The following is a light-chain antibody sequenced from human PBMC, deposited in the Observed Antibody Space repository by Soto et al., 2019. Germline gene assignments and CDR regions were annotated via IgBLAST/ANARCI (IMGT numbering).Light chain of an antibody. CDR3: QHYNNYPWT. V-gene: IGKV1-5*01. Sequence: DIQMTQSPSTMSASVGDSVTITCRASQIIITYLAWYQQKPGKAPKLLIYDASTLESGVPARFSGSGSGTEFTLTISSLQPDDFATYYCQHYNNYPWTFGQGTKVEIK. J-gene: IGKJ1*01. CDR2: DAS. CDR1: QIIITY.